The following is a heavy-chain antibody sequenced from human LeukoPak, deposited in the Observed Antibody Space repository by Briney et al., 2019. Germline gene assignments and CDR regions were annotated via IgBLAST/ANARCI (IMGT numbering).Heavy chain of an antibody. D-gene: IGHD2-15*01. Sequence: GGSLRLSCAASGFTFSSYEMNWVRQAPGKGLEWVSYISSSGSTIYYADSVKGRFTISRDNAKNSLYLQMNSLRVEDTAVYYCAREACSGGSCYSGYFDYWGQGTLVTVSS. CDR1: GFTFSSYE. CDR2: ISSSGSTI. J-gene: IGHJ4*02. CDR3: AREACSGGSCYSGYFDY. V-gene: IGHV3-48*03.